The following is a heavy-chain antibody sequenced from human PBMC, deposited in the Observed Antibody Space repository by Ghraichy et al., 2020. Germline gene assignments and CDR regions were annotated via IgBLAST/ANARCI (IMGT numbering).Heavy chain of an antibody. CDR1: GGSISSSSYY. J-gene: IGHJ6*02. V-gene: IGHV4-39*01. CDR2: IYYSGST. Sequence: SETLSLTCTVSGGSISSSSYYWGWIRQPPGKGLEWIGSIYYSGSTYYNPSLKSRVTISVDTSKNQFSLKLSSVTAADTAVYYCATGAYYYGSGSPGFYVWGQGTTVTVSS. D-gene: IGHD3-10*01. CDR3: ATGAYYYGSGSPGFYV.